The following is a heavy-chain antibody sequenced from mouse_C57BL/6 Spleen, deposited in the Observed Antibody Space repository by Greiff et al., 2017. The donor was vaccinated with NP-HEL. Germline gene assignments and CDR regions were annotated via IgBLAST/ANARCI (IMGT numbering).Heavy chain of an antibody. CDR2: INPKTGGT. D-gene: IGHD1-1*02. CDR1: GYTFTDYY. CDR3: ARWGGYYSDY. J-gene: IGHJ2*01. Sequence: EVQLQQSGPELVKPGASVTISCKASGYTFTDYYMNWVKQSHGQSLEWIGDINPKTGGTGYNQKFKGKATLTVDKSSSTAYMELRSLTSEDSAVYYCARWGGYYSDYWGQGTTLTVSS. V-gene: IGHV1-26*01.